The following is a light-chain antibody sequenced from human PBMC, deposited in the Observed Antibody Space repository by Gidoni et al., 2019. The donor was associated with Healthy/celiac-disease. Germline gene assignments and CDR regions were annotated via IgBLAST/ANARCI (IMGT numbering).Light chain of an antibody. CDR1: QSVSSSY. CDR3: QQYGSSPPLT. Sequence: EIVLTQSPGTLSLSPGERATLSCRASQSVSSSYLAWYQQQTGQAPRLLIYGASSRATGIPDRFSGSGSGTDFTLTISRLEPEDFAVYYCQQYGSSPPLTFGGXTKVEIK. J-gene: IGKJ4*01. CDR2: GAS. V-gene: IGKV3-20*01.